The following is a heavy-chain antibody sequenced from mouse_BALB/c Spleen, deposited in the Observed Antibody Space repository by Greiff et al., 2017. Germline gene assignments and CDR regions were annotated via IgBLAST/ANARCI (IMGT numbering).Heavy chain of an antibody. CDR2: IYPGNVNT. V-gene: IGHV1S56*01. CDR3: ARGGDYGTVY. D-gene: IGHD1-1*01. CDR1: GYTFTSYY. Sequence: QVQLQQSGPELVKPGASVRISCKASGYTFTSYYIHWVKQRPGQGLEWIGWIYPGNVNTKYNEKFKGKATLTADKSSSTAYMQLSSLTSEDSAVYFCARGGDYGTVYWGQGTTLTVSS. J-gene: IGHJ2*01.